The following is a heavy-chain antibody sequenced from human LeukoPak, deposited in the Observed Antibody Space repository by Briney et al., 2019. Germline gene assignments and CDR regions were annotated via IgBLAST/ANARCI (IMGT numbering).Heavy chain of an antibody. CDR3: AHRRGLTAMVPFDY. CDR2: IYWDDDK. D-gene: IGHD2-21*02. V-gene: IGHV2-5*02. Sequence: SGPTLVNPTQTLTLTCTFSGFSLSTSGVGVGWIRQPPGMALEWLALIYWDDDKRYSPSLKSRLTITKDTSKNQVVLTMTNMDPVDTATYYCAHRRGLTAMVPFDYWGQGTLVTVSS. CDR1: GFSLSTSGVG. J-gene: IGHJ4*02.